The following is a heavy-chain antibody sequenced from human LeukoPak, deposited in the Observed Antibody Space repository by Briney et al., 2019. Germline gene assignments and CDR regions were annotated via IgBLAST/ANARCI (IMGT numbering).Heavy chain of an antibody. J-gene: IGHJ4*02. CDR1: GGSISSNNW. CDR3: ARVNINNWHSCDY. V-gene: IGHV4-4*02. Sequence: SETLSLTCTVSGGSISSNNWWGWVRQPPGKGLEWIGEIYHSGSPNYNPSLKSRVTIPVDKSRNHFSLNLSSVTAADTAVYYCARVNINNWHSCDYWGQGTLVTVSS. CDR2: IYHSGSP. D-gene: IGHD1-1*01.